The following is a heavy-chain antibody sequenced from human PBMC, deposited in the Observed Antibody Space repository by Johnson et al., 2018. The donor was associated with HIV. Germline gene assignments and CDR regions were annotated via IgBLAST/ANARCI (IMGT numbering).Heavy chain of an antibody. D-gene: IGHD3-10*01. CDR3: ARAVTPFGDWEAFDI. V-gene: IGHV3-30*04. J-gene: IGHJ3*02. CDR2: ISYDGSIK. Sequence: VQLVESGGGLVQPGRSLRVSCAASGFTFSSYAMHWVRQAPGKGLEWVAVISYDGSIKYYGDSVKGRFTISRDNSKNTLYLQMNSLRVEDTAVYYCARAVTPFGDWEAFDIWGQGTMVTVSS. CDR1: GFTFSSYA.